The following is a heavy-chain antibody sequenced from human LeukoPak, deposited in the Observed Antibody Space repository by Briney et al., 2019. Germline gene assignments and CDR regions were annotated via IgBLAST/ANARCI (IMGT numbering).Heavy chain of an antibody. D-gene: IGHD3-9*01. CDR1: GGSFSGYY. J-gene: IGHJ3*02. CDR3: ARPSLRYFDWLRAFDI. CDR2: INHSGST. V-gene: IGHV4-34*01. Sequence: SETLSLTCAVYGGSFSGYYWSWIRQPPGKGLEWIGEINHSGSTNYNPSLKSRVTISVDTSKNQFSLKLSSVTAADTAVYYCARPSLRYFDWLRAFDIWGQGTMVTVSS.